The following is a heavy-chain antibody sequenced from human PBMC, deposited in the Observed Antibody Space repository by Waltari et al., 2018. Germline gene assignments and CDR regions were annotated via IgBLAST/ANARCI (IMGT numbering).Heavy chain of an antibody. CDR2: IWYDGSNK. CDR1: GFTFSSYG. CDR3: ARDSSGCFDY. J-gene: IGHJ4*02. D-gene: IGHD3-22*01. Sequence: QVQLVESGGGVVQPGRSLRLSCAASGFTFSSYGMHWVRQAPGKGLEWVAVIWYDGSNKYYADSVKGRFTIYRDNSKNTLYLQMNSLRAEDTAVYYCARDSSGCFDYWGQGTLVTVSS. V-gene: IGHV3-33*01.